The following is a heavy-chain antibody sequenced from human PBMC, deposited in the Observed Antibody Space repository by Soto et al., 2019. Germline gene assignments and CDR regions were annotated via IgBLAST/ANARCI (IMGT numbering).Heavy chain of an antibody. Sequence: EVQLVESGGGLVKPGGSLRLSCAGSGFTFSSYSMNWFRQAPGKGLEWVSSISSGSSDKYYADSVKGRFTISRGNAKNSLYLQMNSRRAEDTAVYYCARGGSGWFEPWGQGILVTVFS. D-gene: IGHD3-16*01. V-gene: IGHV3-21*01. CDR3: ARGGSGWFEP. CDR2: ISSGSSDK. CDR1: GFTFSSYS. J-gene: IGHJ5*02.